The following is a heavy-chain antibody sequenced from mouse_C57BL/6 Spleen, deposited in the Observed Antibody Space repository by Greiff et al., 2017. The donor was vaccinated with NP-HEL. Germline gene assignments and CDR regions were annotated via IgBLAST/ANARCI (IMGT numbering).Heavy chain of an antibody. Sequence: LVESGAELVKPGASVKISCKASGYAFTSYWMNWVKQRPGKGLEWIGQIYPGDGDTNYNGKFKGKATLTADKSSSTAYMQLSSLTSEDSAVYFCARRGITTVEGYYFDYWGQGTTLTVSS. CDR2: IYPGDGDT. D-gene: IGHD1-1*01. V-gene: IGHV1-80*01. J-gene: IGHJ2*01. CDR1: GYAFTSYW. CDR3: ARRGITTVEGYYFDY.